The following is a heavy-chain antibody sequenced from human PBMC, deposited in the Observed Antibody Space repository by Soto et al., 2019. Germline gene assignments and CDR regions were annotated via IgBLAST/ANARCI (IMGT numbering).Heavy chain of an antibody. CDR2: INYSAGT. CDR3: ARLYGVDFDY. CDR1: GGSFTGYY. D-gene: IGHD4-17*01. Sequence: QVQLQQWGAGLLKPSETLSLTCAVYGGSFTGYYWSWIRQPPGKGLEWIGEINYSAGTNYNPSLKXXVXIXXAAPKNPLSLRLSSVTAADTAVYYCARLYGVDFDYWDQGALVTVDS. J-gene: IGHJ4*02. V-gene: IGHV4-34*01.